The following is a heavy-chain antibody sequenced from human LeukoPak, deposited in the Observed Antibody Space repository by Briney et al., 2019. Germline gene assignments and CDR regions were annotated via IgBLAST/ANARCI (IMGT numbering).Heavy chain of an antibody. CDR2: INPNSGGT. Sequence: GASVKVSCKASGYTFTGYYMHWVRQAPGQGLEWMGWINPNSGGTNYAQKFQGRVTMTRDTSISTAYMELSRLRSDDTAVYYCATQNPYYYDSSGYLYYYYMDVWGKGTTVTVSS. D-gene: IGHD3-22*01. J-gene: IGHJ6*03. CDR3: ATQNPYYYDSSGYLYYYYMDV. CDR1: GYTFTGYY. V-gene: IGHV1-2*02.